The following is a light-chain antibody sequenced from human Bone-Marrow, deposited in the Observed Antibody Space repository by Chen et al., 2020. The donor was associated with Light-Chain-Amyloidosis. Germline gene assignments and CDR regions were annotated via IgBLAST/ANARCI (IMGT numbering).Light chain of an antibody. Sequence: QSALTQPSSVSGSPGQSLTISSPGTSSDVGGYNYVSWYQQPPGKAPKLLIFEVSNRPSGVSNRFSGSKSGNTASLTISGLQAEDEADYYCSSYTSSSTLDVVFGGGTKLTVL. CDR3: SSYTSSSTLDVV. V-gene: IGLV2-14*01. CDR1: SSDVGGYNY. J-gene: IGLJ2*01. CDR2: EVS.